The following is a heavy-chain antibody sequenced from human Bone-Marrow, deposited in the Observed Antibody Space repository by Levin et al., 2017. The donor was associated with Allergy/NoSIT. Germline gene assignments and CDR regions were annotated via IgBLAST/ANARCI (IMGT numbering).Heavy chain of an antibody. J-gene: IGHJ5*02. CDR1: GGSFSGYY. D-gene: IGHD6-19*01. Sequence: SQTLSLTFAVYGGSFSGYYWSWIRQPPGKGLEWIGEINHSGSTNYNPSLKSRVTISVDTSKNQFSLKLSSVTAADTAVYYCARNPLRPLAGVGTGRRSNWFDPWGQGTLVTVSS. V-gene: IGHV4-34*01. CDR2: INHSGST. CDR3: ARNPLRPLAGVGTGRRSNWFDP.